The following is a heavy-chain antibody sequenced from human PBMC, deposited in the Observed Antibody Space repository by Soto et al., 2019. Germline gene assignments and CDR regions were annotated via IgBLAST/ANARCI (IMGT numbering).Heavy chain of an antibody. V-gene: IGHV4-4*07. D-gene: IGHD3-16*01. Sequence: SETLSLTCTVSGGSTSSYFWTWIRQPAGKGLEWVGRIYDTGSTNYNPSLKSRVSMSVDTSKNQFSLKLSSVTAADTAVYYCARLGTNGQTLDYWGQGTLVTVSS. CDR2: IYDTGST. CDR3: ARLGTNGQTLDY. J-gene: IGHJ4*02. CDR1: GGSTSSYF.